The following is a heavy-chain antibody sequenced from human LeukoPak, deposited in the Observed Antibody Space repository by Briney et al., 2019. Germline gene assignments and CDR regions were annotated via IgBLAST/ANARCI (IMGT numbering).Heavy chain of an antibody. V-gene: IGHV3-30*04. Sequence: GSLRLSCAASGFTFSSYAMHWVRQAPGKGLEWVAVISYDGSNKYYADSVKGRFTISRDNSKNTLYLQMNSLRAEDTAVYYCAREESSGWFPHYYYYGMDVWGKGTTVTVSS. J-gene: IGHJ6*04. CDR3: AREESSGWFPHYYYYGMDV. CDR2: ISYDGSNK. D-gene: IGHD6-19*01. CDR1: GFTFSSYA.